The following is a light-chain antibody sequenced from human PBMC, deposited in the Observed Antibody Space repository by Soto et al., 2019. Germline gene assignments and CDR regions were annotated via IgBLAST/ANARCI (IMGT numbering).Light chain of an antibody. CDR1: QSISSW. J-gene: IGKJ1*01. CDR2: DAS. V-gene: IGKV1-5*01. Sequence: DIQMTQSPSSLSASVVDRVTITCRASQSISSWLAWYQQMPGKAPKLLIYDASSLHSGIPSRFSSSGSGTEFTLTISSLQPDDFATSYCQQYNTYSWTFGQRTTVDIK. CDR3: QQYNTYSWT.